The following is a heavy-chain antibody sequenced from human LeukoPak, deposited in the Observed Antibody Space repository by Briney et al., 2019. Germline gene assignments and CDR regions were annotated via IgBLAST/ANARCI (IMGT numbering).Heavy chain of an antibody. CDR2: ISGSGGNT. V-gene: IGHV3-23*01. D-gene: IGHD3-3*02. CDR3: AKAAFSRTSYFDY. J-gene: IGHJ4*02. Sequence: GGSLRLSCAASGFTFSTYTMSWVRQAPGKGLEWVSAISGSGGNTYYADSVKGRFTISRDKSKNTLYLQMDSLRADDTAVYYGAKAAFSRTSYFDYWGQGTLVTASS. CDR1: GFTFSTYT.